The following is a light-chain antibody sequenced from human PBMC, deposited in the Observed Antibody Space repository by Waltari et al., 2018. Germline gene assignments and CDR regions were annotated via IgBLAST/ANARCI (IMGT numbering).Light chain of an antibody. Sequence: DIQMTQSPSTLSASVGDRVTITCRASQTISSWLAWYQQKPEKAPKLLIYKASSLESGVPSRFSGSGSGTEFTLTISSLQPDDFATYYCQQYNGYSWTFGQGTKVEIK. J-gene: IGKJ1*01. CDR1: QTISSW. V-gene: IGKV1-5*03. CDR2: KAS. CDR3: QQYNGYSWT.